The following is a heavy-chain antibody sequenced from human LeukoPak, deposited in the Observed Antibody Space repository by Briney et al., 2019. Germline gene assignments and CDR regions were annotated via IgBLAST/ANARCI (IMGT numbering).Heavy chain of an antibody. V-gene: IGHV3-11*04. CDR1: GFTFSDYY. J-gene: IGHJ3*02. CDR3: ARWSIAARYDAFDI. CDR2: ISSSGSTI. D-gene: IGHD6-6*01. Sequence: PGGSLRLSCAASGFTFSDYYMSWIRQAPGKGLEWVSYISSSGSTIYYADSVKGRFTISRDNAKNSLYLQMNSLRAEDTAVYYCARWSIAARYDAFDIWGQGTMVTVSS.